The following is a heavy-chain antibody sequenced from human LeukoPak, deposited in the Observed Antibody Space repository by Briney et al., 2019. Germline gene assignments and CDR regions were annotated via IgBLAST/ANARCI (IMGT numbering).Heavy chain of an antibody. V-gene: IGHV4-59*01. D-gene: IGHD3-3*01. CDR2: IYYSGST. CDR1: GXSISSYY. Sequence: SETPSLTCTVSGXSISSYYGSWIRQPPGKGLEWIGYIYYSGSTKYNPSLKSRVTISVDASKTQFSLKLNSVTAADTAVYYCARGIYDFWSGYHQMQDYGIDVWGQGTTVTVSS. CDR3: ARGIYDFWSGYHQMQDYGIDV. J-gene: IGHJ6*02.